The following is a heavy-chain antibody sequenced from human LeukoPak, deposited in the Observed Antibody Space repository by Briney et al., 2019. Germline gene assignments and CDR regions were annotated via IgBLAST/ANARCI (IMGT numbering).Heavy chain of an antibody. Sequence: PGGSLRLSCAASGFTFSSYAMSWVRQAPGKGLEWVSAISGSGGSTYYADSVKGRFTISRDNSKNTLYLQMNSLRAEDTAVYYCAKPLDPYYYDSSGYQHGYFDLWGGGTLVTVSS. J-gene: IGHJ2*01. CDR2: ISGSGGST. D-gene: IGHD3-22*01. CDR1: GFTFSSYA. V-gene: IGHV3-23*01. CDR3: AKPLDPYYYDSSGYQHGYFDL.